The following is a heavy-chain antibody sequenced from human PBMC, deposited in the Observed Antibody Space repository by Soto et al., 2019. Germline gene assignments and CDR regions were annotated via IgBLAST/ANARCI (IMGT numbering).Heavy chain of an antibody. CDR1: GFTLSSYA. CDR3: AKGVEXXXILWGVDY. V-gene: IGHV3-23*01. Sequence: GGSLRLSCAVSGFTLSSYALTWVRQAPGKGLEWVSAISDGDDDDNTYYAASVKGRFTISTDFLKNTLYLQMNSLRAEDTAVYYCAKGVEXXXILWGVDYXGXGTLVTVSS. CDR2: ISDGDDDDNT. D-gene: IGHD2-21*01. J-gene: IGHJ4*02.